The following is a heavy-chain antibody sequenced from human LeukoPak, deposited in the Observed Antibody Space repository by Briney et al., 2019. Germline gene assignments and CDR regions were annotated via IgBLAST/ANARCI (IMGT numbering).Heavy chain of an antibody. CDR3: ARDSGIAAAGTPFDY. V-gene: IGHV4-39*07. D-gene: IGHD6-13*01. Sequence: SETLSLTCTVSGGSISSSSYYWGWIRQPPGKGLEWIGSIYYSGSTYYNPSLKSRVTISVDTSKNQFSLKLSSVTAADTAVYYCARDSGIAAAGTPFDYWGQGTLVTVSS. J-gene: IGHJ4*02. CDR2: IYYSGST. CDR1: GGSISSSSYY.